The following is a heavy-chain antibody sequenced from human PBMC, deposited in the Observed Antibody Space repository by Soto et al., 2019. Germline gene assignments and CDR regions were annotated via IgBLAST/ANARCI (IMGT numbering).Heavy chain of an antibody. CDR3: ARDSRGIMMDV. J-gene: IGHJ6*02. D-gene: IGHD3-16*01. CDR2: IYYTGST. V-gene: IGHV4-59*01. Sequence: SETLSLTCTVSGGSISTYNWCWIRQPPGKGLEYIGYIYYTGSTNYNPSPKSRVTMSVDTSKNQFSLKLSSVTAADTAVYYCARDSRGIMMDVWGQGTTVTVSS. CDR1: GGSISTYN.